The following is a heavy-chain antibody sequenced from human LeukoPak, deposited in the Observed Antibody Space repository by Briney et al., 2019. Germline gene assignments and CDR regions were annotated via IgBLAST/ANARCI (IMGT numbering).Heavy chain of an antibody. Sequence: PSETLSLTCTVSGGSISRYYWSWVRQAPGKGLEWVSAISGSGGSTYYADSVKGRFTISRDNSKNTLYLQMNSLRAEDTAVYYCAKPGGIAARPFEYWGQGTLVTVSS. J-gene: IGHJ4*02. V-gene: IGHV3-23*01. CDR2: ISGSGGST. CDR3: AKPGGIAARPFEY. D-gene: IGHD6-6*01. CDR1: GGSISRYY.